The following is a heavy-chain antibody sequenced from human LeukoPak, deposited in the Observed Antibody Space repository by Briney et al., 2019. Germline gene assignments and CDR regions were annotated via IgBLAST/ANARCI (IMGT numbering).Heavy chain of an antibody. V-gene: IGHV3-23*01. CDR1: GSTFDNYA. Sequence: GGSLRLSCEASGSTFDNYAMSWVRQAPGKGLEWVSAISGSGGSTYYADSVKGRFTISRDNSKNTLYLQMNSLRAEDTAVYYCAKSITTDAFDIWGQGTMVTVSS. D-gene: IGHD4-11*01. CDR3: AKSITTDAFDI. CDR2: ISGSGGST. J-gene: IGHJ3*02.